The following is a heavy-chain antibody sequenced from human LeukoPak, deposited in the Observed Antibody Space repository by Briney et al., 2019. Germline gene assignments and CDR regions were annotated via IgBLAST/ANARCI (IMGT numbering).Heavy chain of an antibody. CDR3: ARDRAVYYGSGSYFP. CDR2: IYYSGST. V-gene: IGHV4-30-4*01. J-gene: IGHJ3*01. D-gene: IGHD3-10*01. Sequence: SETLSLTCTVSGGSISSGDHYWSWIRQPPGKGLEWIGYIYYSGSTYYNPSLKSRVTISVGTSKNQFSLKLSSVTAADTAVYYCARDRAVYYGSGSYFPWGQGTMVTVSS. CDR1: GGSISSGDHY.